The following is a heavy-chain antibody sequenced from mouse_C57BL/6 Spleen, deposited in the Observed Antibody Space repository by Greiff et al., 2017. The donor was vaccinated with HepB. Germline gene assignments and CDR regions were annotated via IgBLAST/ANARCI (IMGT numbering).Heavy chain of an antibody. Sequence: DVMLVESGGGLVKPGGSLKLSCAASGFTFSDYGMHWVRQAPEKGLEWVAYISSGSSTIYYADTVKGRFTISRDNAKNTLFLQMTSLRSEDTAMYYCAREHYYDYDGGVMDYWGQGTSVTVSS. CDR3: AREHYYDYDGGVMDY. V-gene: IGHV5-17*01. CDR2: ISSGSSTI. CDR1: GFTFSDYG. J-gene: IGHJ4*01. D-gene: IGHD2-4*01.